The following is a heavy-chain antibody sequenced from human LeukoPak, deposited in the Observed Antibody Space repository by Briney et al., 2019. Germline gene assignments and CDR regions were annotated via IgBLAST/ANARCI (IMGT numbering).Heavy chain of an antibody. J-gene: IGHJ4*02. CDR3: SRGPHWDPHFDF. CDR2: INPNSGGT. V-gene: IGHV1-2*02. D-gene: IGHD7-27*01. CDR1: GFTFTAYY. Sequence: ASVKVSCKASGFTFTAYYLHWVRQAPGQRLEWMGWINPNSGGTNYAQKFQGRVTMTRDTSISTAYMELSRLRSDDTAVYYCSRGPHWDPHFDFWGQGTLVTVSS.